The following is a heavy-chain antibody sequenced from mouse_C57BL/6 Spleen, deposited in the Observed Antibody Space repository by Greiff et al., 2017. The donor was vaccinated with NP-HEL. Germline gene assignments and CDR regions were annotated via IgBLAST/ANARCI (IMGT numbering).Heavy chain of an antibody. D-gene: IGHD2-4*01. CDR2: IRSKSNNYAT. Sequence: EVQRVESGGGLVQPKGSLKLSCAASGFSFNTYAMNWVRQAPGKGLEWVARIRSKSNNYATYYADSVKDRFTISRDDSESMLYLQMNNLKTEDTAMYYCVRPHYYEYDGAWFAYWGQGTLVTVSA. CDR3: VRPHYYEYDGAWFAY. V-gene: IGHV10-1*01. J-gene: IGHJ3*01. CDR1: GFSFNTYA.